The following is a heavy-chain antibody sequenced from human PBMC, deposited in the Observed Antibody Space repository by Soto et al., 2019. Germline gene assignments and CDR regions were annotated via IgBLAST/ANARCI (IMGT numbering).Heavy chain of an antibody. V-gene: IGHV1-18*01. Sequence: GASVKVSCKASGGAFNNYAIYWVRQAPGQGLEWLGWISNYNGDTKYAQKFQGRVTLTTDTSTTTTDRDLRSLTSDDTAVYFCVRGYSTGSPTGWFDPWGQGTLVTVSS. CDR1: GGAFNNYA. D-gene: IGHD6-19*01. J-gene: IGHJ5*02. CDR2: ISNYNGDT. CDR3: VRGYSTGSPTGWFDP.